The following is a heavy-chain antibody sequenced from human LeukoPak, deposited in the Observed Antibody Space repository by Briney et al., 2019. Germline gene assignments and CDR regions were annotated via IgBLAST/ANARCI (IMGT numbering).Heavy chain of an antibody. Sequence: GGSLRLSCAASGFTVSSNYMSWVRQAPGKGLEWVSVIYSGGSTYYADSVKGRFTISRDNAKNSLYLQMNSLRAEDTAVYYCAREFYGSGSYYQNYYYYYMDVWGKGTTVTISS. V-gene: IGHV3-53*01. J-gene: IGHJ6*03. D-gene: IGHD3-10*01. CDR1: GFTVSSNY. CDR3: AREFYGSGSYYQNYYYYYMDV. CDR2: IYSGGST.